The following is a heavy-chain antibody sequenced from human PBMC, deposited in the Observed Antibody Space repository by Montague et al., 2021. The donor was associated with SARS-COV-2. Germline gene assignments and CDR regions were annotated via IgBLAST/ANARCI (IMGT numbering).Heavy chain of an antibody. CDR3: ARGWKTRFDP. V-gene: IGHV6-1*01. CDR2: N. Sequence: NEYAISVKSRITVNPDTSKNQFSLLLNSVTPEDTAVNYCARGWKTRFDPWGQGTLVTVSS. J-gene: IGHJ5*02. D-gene: IGHD1-1*01.